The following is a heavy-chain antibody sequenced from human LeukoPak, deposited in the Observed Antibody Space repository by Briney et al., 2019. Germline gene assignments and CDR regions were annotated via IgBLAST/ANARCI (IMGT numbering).Heavy chain of an antibody. CDR1: GITVSSNC. Sequence: PGGSLRLSCAASGITVSSNCMSWVRQAPGKGLEWVSIIRGSDGSTYYADSVKGRFTTSRDNPKNTLYLEMNNLRAEDTALYYCAKARYTAGWYTFDYWGQGTQVTVSS. V-gene: IGHV3-23*01. CDR3: AKARYTAGWYTFDY. CDR2: IRGSDGST. J-gene: IGHJ4*02. D-gene: IGHD6-19*01.